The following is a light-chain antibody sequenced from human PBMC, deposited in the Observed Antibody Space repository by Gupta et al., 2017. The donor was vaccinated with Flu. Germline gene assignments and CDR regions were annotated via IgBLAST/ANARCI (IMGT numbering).Light chain of an antibody. CDR2: EDN. J-gene: IGLJ3*02. V-gene: IGLV6-57*03. CDR1: RGSIASDN. CDR3: QSYDSSNPWV. Sequence: NFMLTQPHSVSASPGKTVTISCTRSRGSIASDNVPGYQQRPDSAPTTLFYEDNQSPSGVPARFSVSLDSSSNSASPTVAALKTEGETDYYCQSYDSSNPWVFGGGTKLTVL.